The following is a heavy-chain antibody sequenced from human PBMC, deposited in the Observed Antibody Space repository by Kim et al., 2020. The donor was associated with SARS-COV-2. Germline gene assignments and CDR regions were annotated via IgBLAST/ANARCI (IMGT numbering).Heavy chain of an antibody. CDR1: GGTFSSYT. D-gene: IGHD6-19*01. CDR3: ARAHGSGWLGYAFDI. J-gene: IGHJ3*02. V-gene: IGHV1-69*02. Sequence: SVKVSCKASGGTFSSYTISWVRQAPGQGLEWMGRIIPILDIANYAQKFQGRVTITADKSTTTAYMELSSLRSEDTAVYYCARAHGSGWLGYAFDIWGQGTMVTVSS. CDR2: IIPILDIA.